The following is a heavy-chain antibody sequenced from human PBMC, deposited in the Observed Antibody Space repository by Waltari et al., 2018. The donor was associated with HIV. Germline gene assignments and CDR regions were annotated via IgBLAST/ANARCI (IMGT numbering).Heavy chain of an antibody. D-gene: IGHD2-2*01. V-gene: IGHV4-39*01. J-gene: IGHJ3*02. CDR2: IYNGGSA. CDR3: ARQACTSSTCLFMDEFDI. CDR1: GGSLRSSGCY. Sequence: QLQLQESGPGLVKSSETLSLICTVSGGSLRSSGCYWGWIRQPPGKGLEWIGNIYNGGSAYYSPSLRSRVIISADASKNHFSLNLKSVTASDTAMYFCARQACTSSTCLFMDEFDIWGQGTMVTVSS.